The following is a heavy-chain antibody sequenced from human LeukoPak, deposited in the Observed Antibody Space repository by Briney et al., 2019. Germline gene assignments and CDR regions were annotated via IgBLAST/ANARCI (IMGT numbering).Heavy chain of an antibody. V-gene: IGHV3-30*03. CDR1: GFTFSSYG. D-gene: IGHD5-18*01. Sequence: GRSLRLSCAASGFTFSSYGMHWVRQAPGKGLEWVAVISYDGSNKYYADSVKGRFTISRDNSKNTLYLQMNSLRAEDTAVYYCARGGRWVQLWLDYWGQGALVTVSS. CDR3: ARGGRWVQLWLDY. CDR2: ISYDGSNK. J-gene: IGHJ4*02.